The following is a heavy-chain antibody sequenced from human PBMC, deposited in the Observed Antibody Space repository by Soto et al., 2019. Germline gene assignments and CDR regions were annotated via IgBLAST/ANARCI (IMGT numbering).Heavy chain of an antibody. CDR2: IIPIFGTA. D-gene: IGHD3-22*01. CDR3: ARLFPTEYDSSGNDAFDI. J-gene: IGHJ3*02. CDR1: GGTFSSYA. Sequence: SVKVSCKAPGGTFSSYAISWVRQAPGQGLEWMGGIIPIFGTANYAQKFQGRVTITADESTSTAYMELSSLRSEDTAVYYCARLFPTEYDSSGNDAFDIWGQGTMVTVSS. V-gene: IGHV1-69*13.